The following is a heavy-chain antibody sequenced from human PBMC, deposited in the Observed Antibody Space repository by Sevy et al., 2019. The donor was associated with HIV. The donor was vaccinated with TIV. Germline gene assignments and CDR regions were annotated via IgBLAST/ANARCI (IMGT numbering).Heavy chain of an antibody. Sequence: GGSLRLSCSASGFTFSSYAMHWVRQAPGKGLEYVSAISSNGGSTYYADSVKGRFTISRDNSKNTLYLQMSSLGAEDTAVYYCVKDRNVHCSGGSCYSVLDVWGQGTTVTVSS. V-gene: IGHV3-64D*06. CDR2: ISSNGGST. CDR3: VKDRNVHCSGGSCYSVLDV. D-gene: IGHD2-15*01. J-gene: IGHJ6*02. CDR1: GFTFSSYA.